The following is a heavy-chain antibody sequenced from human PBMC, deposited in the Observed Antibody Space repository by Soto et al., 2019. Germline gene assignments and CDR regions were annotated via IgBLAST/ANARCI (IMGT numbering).Heavy chain of an antibody. V-gene: IGHV4-39*01. CDR3: ARHVADIVATTDYYYMDV. J-gene: IGHJ6*03. Sequence: SETLSLTCTVSGGSISSSSYYWGWIRQPPGKGLEWIGSIYYSGSTYYNPSLKSRVTISVDTSKNQFSLKLSSVTAADTAVYYCARHVADIVATTDYYYMDVWGKGTTVTVSS. D-gene: IGHD5-12*01. CDR1: GGSISSSSYY. CDR2: IYYSGST.